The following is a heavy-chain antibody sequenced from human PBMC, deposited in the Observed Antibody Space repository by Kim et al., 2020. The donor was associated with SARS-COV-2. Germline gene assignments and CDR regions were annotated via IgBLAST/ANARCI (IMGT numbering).Heavy chain of an antibody. Sequence: GGSLRLSCAASGFTFSSYSMNWVRQAPGKGLEWVSSISSSSSYIYYADSVKGRFTISRDNAKNSLYLQMNSLRAEDTAVYYCARGGYSYGHLVGAFDIWGQGTMVTVSS. CDR3: ARGGYSYGHLVGAFDI. V-gene: IGHV3-21*01. D-gene: IGHD5-18*01. CDR2: ISSSSSYI. CDR1: GFTFSSYS. J-gene: IGHJ3*02.